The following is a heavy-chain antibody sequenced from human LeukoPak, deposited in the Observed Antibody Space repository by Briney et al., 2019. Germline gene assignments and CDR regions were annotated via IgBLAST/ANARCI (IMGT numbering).Heavy chain of an antibody. CDR2: INHSGST. J-gene: IGHJ4*02. CDR1: GGSFSGYY. Sequence: PSETLSLTCAVYGGSFSGYYWSWIRQPPGKGLEWIGEINHSGSTNYNPSLKSRVTISVDTSKNQFSLKLSSVTAADTAVYYCARVYCSSTSCSEYYFDYWGQGTLVTVSS. V-gene: IGHV4-34*01. D-gene: IGHD2-2*01. CDR3: ARVYCSSTSCSEYYFDY.